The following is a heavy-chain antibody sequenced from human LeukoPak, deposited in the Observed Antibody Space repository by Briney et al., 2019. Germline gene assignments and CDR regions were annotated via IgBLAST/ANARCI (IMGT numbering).Heavy chain of an antibody. CDR1: GFTFDDYA. CDR3: ARGRRWATVITSGEGAEYFQH. CDR2: ISWNSGSI. D-gene: IGHD3-3*01. V-gene: IGHV3-9*01. J-gene: IGHJ1*01. Sequence: GRSLRLSCAASGFTFDDYAMHWVRQAPGKGLEWVSGISWNSGSIGYADSVKGRFTISRDNAKNSLYLQMNSLRAEDTAVYYCARGRRWATVITSGEGAEYFQHWGQGTLVTVSS.